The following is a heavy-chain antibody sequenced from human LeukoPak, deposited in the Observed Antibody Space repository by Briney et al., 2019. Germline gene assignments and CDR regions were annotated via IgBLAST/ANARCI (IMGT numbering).Heavy chain of an antibody. D-gene: IGHD3-10*01. CDR2: ISGSGGST. CDR3: AKDPRRDYCYGSGIIDY. Sequence: GGSLRLSCAASGFTFSSYAMNWVRQAPGKGLEWVSAISGSGGSTYYADSVKGRFTISRDNSKNTLYLQMNSLRAEDTAVYYCAKDPRRDYCYGSGIIDYWGQGTLVTVSS. V-gene: IGHV3-23*01. CDR1: GFTFSSYA. J-gene: IGHJ4*02.